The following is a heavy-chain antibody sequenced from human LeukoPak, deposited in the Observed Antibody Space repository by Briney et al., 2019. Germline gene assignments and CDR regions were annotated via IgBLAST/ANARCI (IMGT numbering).Heavy chain of an antibody. CDR3: SFSWYYFDY. D-gene: IGHD6-13*01. Sequence: PGGSLRLSCAASGFTFSSYWTSWVRQAPGKGLEWVANIKQDGSEKYYVDSVKGRFTISRDNAKNSLYLQMNSLRAEDTAVYYCSFSWYYFDYWGQGTLVTVSS. CDR1: GFTFSSYW. CDR2: IKQDGSEK. J-gene: IGHJ4*02. V-gene: IGHV3-7*01.